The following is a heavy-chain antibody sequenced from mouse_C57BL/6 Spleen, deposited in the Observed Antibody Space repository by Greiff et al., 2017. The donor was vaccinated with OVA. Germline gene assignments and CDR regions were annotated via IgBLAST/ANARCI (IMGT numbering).Heavy chain of an antibody. CDR1: GYTFTDYY. CDR2: INPNNGGT. J-gene: IGHJ3*01. D-gene: IGHD4-1*01. CDR3: ARPWDGFAY. Sequence: EVKLQQSGPELVKPGASVKISCKASGYTFTDYYMNWVKQSHGKSLEWIGDINPNNGGTSYNQKFKGKATLTVDKSSSTAYMELRSLTSEDSAVYYCARPWDGFAYWGQGTLVTVSA. V-gene: IGHV1-26*01.